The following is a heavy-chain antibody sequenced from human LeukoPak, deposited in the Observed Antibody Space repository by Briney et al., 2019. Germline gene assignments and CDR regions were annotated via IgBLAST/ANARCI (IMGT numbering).Heavy chain of an antibody. Sequence: VSVKVSCKASGYTFTSYGISWVRQAPGQGLEWMGWISAYNGNTNYAQKLQGRVTMTTDTSTSTAYMELRSLRSDDTAVYYCASSIVGAYDAFDIWGQGTMVTVSS. CDR2: ISAYNGNT. D-gene: IGHD1-26*01. CDR3: ASSIVGAYDAFDI. V-gene: IGHV1-18*01. CDR1: GYTFTSYG. J-gene: IGHJ3*02.